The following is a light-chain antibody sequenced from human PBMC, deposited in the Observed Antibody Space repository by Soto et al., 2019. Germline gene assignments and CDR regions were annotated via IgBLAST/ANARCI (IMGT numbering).Light chain of an antibody. J-gene: IGKJ5*01. CDR3: QQANSFPFT. CDR2: AAS. CDR1: QSISSY. Sequence: IQLTQSPSSLSASVGDRVTLTCRASQSISSYLNWYKQKPGKAPKLLIYAASSLQSGVPSRFRGSGSGTDFTLTISSLQPEDFATYYCQQANSFPFTFGQGTRLEIK. V-gene: IGKV1-39*01.